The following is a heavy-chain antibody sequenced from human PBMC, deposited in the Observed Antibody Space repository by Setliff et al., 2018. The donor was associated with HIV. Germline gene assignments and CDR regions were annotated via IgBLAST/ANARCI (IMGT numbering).Heavy chain of an antibody. J-gene: IGHJ3*01. CDR2: IEYGGST. CDR3: ARGPARRYRFSTVYGL. D-gene: IGHD2-2*01. CDR1: GGSFSGWY. Sequence: PSETLSLTCAVYGGSFSGWYWTWIRLIPGKGLEWIGEIEYGGSTTYNPSLESRVTISVDTSKTQFSLKLSDVTVADTGIYYCARGPARRYRFSTVYGLWGPGTRVTVS. V-gene: IGHV4-34*01.